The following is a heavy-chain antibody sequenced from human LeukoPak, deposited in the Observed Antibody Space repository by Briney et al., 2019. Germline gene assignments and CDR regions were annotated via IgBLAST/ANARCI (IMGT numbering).Heavy chain of an antibody. V-gene: IGHV1-46*01. CDR2: INPSGGST. D-gene: IGHD2-15*01. CDR3: AREIDYCSGGSCYLEVFDY. CDR1: GYTFTGYY. Sequence: EASVKVSCKASGYTFTGYYMHWVRQAPGQGLEWMGIINPSGGSTSYAQKFQGRVTMTRDTSTSTVYMELSSLRSEDTAVYYCAREIDYCSGGSCYLEVFDYWGQGTLVTVSS. J-gene: IGHJ4*02.